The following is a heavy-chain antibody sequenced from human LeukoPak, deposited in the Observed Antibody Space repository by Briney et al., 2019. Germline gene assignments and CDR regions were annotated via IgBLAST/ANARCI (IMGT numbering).Heavy chain of an antibody. CDR2: IYNSGST. J-gene: IGHJ6*02. D-gene: IGHD3-10*01. V-gene: IGHV4-59*01. Sequence: SETLSLTRTVSGGSISSYYWSWIRQPPGKGLEWIGYIYNSGSTNYNPSLKSRVTISVDTSKNQFSLKLSSVTAADTAVYYCAGSSYGSGSYYYYYGMDVWGQGTTVTVSS. CDR3: AGSSYGSGSYYYYYGMDV. CDR1: GGSISSYY.